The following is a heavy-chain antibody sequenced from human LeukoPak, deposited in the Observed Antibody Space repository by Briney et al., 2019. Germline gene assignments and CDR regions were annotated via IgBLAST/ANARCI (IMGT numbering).Heavy chain of an antibody. Sequence: GGSLRLSCAASGFTFSDYYMSWIRQAPGKGLEWVSYISSSGSTIYYADSVKGRFTISSDNAKNSLYLQMNSLRAGDTAVYYCARDAEYYYGSGSYWPPKFDYWGQGTLVTVSS. J-gene: IGHJ4*02. CDR2: ISSSGSTI. CDR1: GFTFSDYY. D-gene: IGHD3-10*01. CDR3: ARDAEYYYGSGSYWPPKFDY. V-gene: IGHV3-11*01.